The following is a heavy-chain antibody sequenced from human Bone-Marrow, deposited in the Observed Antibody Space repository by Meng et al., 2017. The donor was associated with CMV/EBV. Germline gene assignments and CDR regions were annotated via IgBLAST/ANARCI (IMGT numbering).Heavy chain of an antibody. D-gene: IGHD2-2*01. CDR2: IIPILGIA. J-gene: IGHJ5*02. CDR3: ARGRPVSTSCWSCHWFDP. V-gene: IGHV1-69*02. Sequence: SVKVSCKASGGTFSSYTISWVRQAPGQGLEWMGRIIPILGIANYAQKFQGRVTITADKSTSTAYMELSSLRSEDTAVYYCARGRPVSTSCWSCHWFDPWGQGTLVTVSS. CDR1: GGTFSSYT.